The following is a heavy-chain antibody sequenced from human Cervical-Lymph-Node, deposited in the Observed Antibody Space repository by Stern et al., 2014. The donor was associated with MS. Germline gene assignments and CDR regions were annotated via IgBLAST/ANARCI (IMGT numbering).Heavy chain of an antibody. D-gene: IGHD6-19*01. V-gene: IGHV3-33*01. Sequence: VQLVESGGGVVQPGRSLRLSCAASGFTFSSYGMHWVRQAPGKGLEWVAVIWYDGSNKYYADSVKGRFTISRDNSKNTLYLQMNSLRAEDTAVYYCARDGGSHSGWGDWFDPWGQGTLVTVSS. CDR3: ARDGGSHSGWGDWFDP. J-gene: IGHJ5*02. CDR1: GFTFSSYG. CDR2: IWYDGSNK.